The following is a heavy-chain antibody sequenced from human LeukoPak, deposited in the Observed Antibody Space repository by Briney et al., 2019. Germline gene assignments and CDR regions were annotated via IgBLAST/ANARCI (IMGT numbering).Heavy chain of an antibody. J-gene: IGHJ5*02. V-gene: IGHV1-69*05. CDR2: IIPIFGTA. CDR1: GGTFSSYA. D-gene: IGHD4-11*01. Sequence: ASVKVSCKASGGTFSSYAISWVRQAPGQGLEWMGGIIPIFGTANYAQKFQGRVTITTDESTSTAYMELSSLRSEDTAVYYCASKTTSWFDPWGQGALVTVSS. CDR3: ASKTTSWFDP.